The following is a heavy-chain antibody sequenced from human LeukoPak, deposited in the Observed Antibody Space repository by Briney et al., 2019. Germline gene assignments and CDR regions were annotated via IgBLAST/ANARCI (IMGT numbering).Heavy chain of an antibody. CDR1: GFTFDDYA. CDR3: AKDRGPYYYYYYMDV. D-gene: IGHD3/OR15-3a*01. CDR2: ISGDGGST. Sequence: GGSLRLSCAVSGFTFDDYAMNWVRQAPGKGLEWVSLISGDGGSTYYADSVKGRFTISRDNSKNSLYLQMNSLRTEDTALYYCAKDRGPYYYYYYMDVWGKGTTVTVSS. J-gene: IGHJ6*03. V-gene: IGHV3-43*02.